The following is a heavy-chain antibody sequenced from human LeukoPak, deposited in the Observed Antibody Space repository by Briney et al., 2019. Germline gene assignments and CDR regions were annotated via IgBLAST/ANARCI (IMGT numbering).Heavy chain of an antibody. CDR2: IYPSDSET. V-gene: IGHV5-51*01. CDR3: ARLIYYGSGRTYFFDS. D-gene: IGHD3-10*01. CDR1: GYSFNTFY. J-gene: IGHJ4*02. Sequence: GESLKISCKGSGYSFNTFYIGWVRQTPETGLEWMGNIYPSDSETKYKPSFQGQVTLSVDKSINTAYLRLSSLKASDTAIYYYARLIYYGSGRTYFFDSWGQGTQVTVSS.